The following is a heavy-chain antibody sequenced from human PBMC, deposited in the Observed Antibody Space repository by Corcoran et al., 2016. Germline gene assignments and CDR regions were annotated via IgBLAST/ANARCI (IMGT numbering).Heavy chain of an antibody. V-gene: IGHV4-34*01. CDR2: INHSGST. CDR1: GGSFSGYY. D-gene: IGHD1-26*01. CDR3: AREREGWFDP. J-gene: IGHJ5*02. Sequence: QVQLQQWGAGLLKPSETLSLTCAVYGGSFSGYYWSWIRQPPGKGLEWIGEINHSGSTNYNPSLKSRVTISVDTSKNQFSLKLSSVTAADTAVYYCAREREGWFDPWGQGTLVTVSS.